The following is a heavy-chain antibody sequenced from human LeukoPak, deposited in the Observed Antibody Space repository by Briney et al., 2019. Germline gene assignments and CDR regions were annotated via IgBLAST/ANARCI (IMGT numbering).Heavy chain of an antibody. J-gene: IGHJ3*02. V-gene: IGHV4-59*01. D-gene: IGHD3-22*01. CDR1: GVSISSYY. Sequence: SETLSLTCTVSGVSISSYYWSWIRQPPGKGLEWIGDIYDSGSTNYNPSLKSRVTISVDTSKNQFSLKLSSVTAADTAVYYCACLTTADAFDIWGQGTMVTVSS. CDR3: ACLTTADAFDI. CDR2: IYDSGST.